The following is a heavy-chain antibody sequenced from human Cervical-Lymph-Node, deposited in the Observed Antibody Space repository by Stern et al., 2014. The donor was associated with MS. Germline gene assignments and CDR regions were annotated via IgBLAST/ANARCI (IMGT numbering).Heavy chain of an antibody. Sequence: QLVESGGGLVQPGRSLRLSCAASGFIFDDYAMNWVRQVPGKGLEWVSGISWNSDSKDYADSVKGRFTISRDNAKNSLFLQMNSLRAEDTALYYCVKEASSSSGTWFDLWGQGTLVTVSS. CDR2: ISWNSDSK. J-gene: IGHJ5*02. D-gene: IGHD6-6*01. CDR3: VKEASSSSGTWFDL. V-gene: IGHV3-9*01. CDR1: GFIFDDYA.